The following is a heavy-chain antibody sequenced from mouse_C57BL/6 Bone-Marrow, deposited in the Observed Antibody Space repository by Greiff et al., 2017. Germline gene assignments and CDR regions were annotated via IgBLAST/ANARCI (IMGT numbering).Heavy chain of an antibody. D-gene: IGHD2-2*01. CDR1: GFNIKDDY. J-gene: IGHJ4*01. CDR2: IDPENGDT. CDR3: TTCGYLYYYARDY. Sequence: VQLKQSGAELVRPGASVKLSCTASGFNIKDDYMHWVKQRPEQGLEWIGWIDPENGDTEYASKFQGKATITADTSSNTAYLQLSSLTSEDTAVYYCTTCGYLYYYARDYWGQGTSVTVSS. V-gene: IGHV14-4*01.